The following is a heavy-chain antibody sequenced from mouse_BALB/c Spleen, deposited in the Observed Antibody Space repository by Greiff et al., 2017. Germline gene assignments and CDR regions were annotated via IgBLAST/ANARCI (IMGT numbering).Heavy chain of an antibody. Sequence: VQLKESGPGLVKPSQSLSLTCSVTGYSITSGYYWNWIRQFPGNKLEWMGYISYDGSNNYNPSLKNRISITRDTSKNQFFLKLNSVTTEDTATYYCARHYGYAMDYWGQGTSVTVPS. CDR2: ISYDGSN. D-gene: IGHD1-1*02. CDR1: GYSITSGYY. CDR3: ARHYGYAMDY. V-gene: IGHV3-6*02. J-gene: IGHJ4*01.